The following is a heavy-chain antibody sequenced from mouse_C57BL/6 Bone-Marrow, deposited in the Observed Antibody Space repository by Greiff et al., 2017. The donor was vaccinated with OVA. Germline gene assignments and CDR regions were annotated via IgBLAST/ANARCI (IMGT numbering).Heavy chain of an antibody. V-gene: IGHV1-15*01. Sequence: QVQLKESGAELVRPGASVTLSCKASGYTFTDYEMHWVKQTPVHGLEWIGAIDPETGGTAYNQKFKGKAILTSDKSSSTAFMELRSLTSEDSAVYYCTREPYYSNYYFDDWGQGTTLTVSS. CDR2: IDPETGGT. CDR3: TREPYYSNYYFDD. D-gene: IGHD2-5*01. J-gene: IGHJ2*01. CDR1: GYTFTDYE.